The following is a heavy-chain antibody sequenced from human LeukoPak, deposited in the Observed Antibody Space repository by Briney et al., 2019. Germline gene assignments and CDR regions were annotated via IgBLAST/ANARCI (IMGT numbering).Heavy chain of an antibody. CDR3: ARDSAYYYDSSGYLPPDY. D-gene: IGHD3-22*01. Sequence: PGGSLRLSCAASGFTFSSYWMSWVRQAPGKGLEWVANIEQDGSEKYYVDSVKGRFTISRDNAKNSLYLQMNSLRAEDTAVYYCARDSAYYYDSSGYLPPDYWGQGTLVTVSS. CDR1: GFTFSSYW. CDR2: IEQDGSEK. V-gene: IGHV3-7*01. J-gene: IGHJ4*02.